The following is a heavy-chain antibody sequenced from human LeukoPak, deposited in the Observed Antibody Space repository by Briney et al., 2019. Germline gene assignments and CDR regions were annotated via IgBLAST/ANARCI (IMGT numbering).Heavy chain of an antibody. D-gene: IGHD6-13*01. CDR3: VRKIAAGSLTP. CDR1: NGFISGYY. Sequence: SETLSLTCSVSNGFISGYYWTWIRQPPGKRLEWLGYIYSTGGTNYNPSLKSRIAISVDTSKNQFYLNLTSVSAADTAVFFCVRKIAAGSLTPWGQGTLVTVSS. CDR2: IYSTGGT. J-gene: IGHJ5*02. V-gene: IGHV4-59*13.